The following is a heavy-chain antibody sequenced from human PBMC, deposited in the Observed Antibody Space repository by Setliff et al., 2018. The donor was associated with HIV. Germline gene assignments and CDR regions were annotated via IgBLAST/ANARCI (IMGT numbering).Heavy chain of an antibody. D-gene: IGHD5-18*01. Sequence: ETLSLTCSVSGASISSYYWSWIRQPPGKGLEWIGYVDYNGRTDYNPSLKSRVTISLDTSKNQVSLKLSSVAAADTAVYHCARGAYRDGYDYWGQGTLVTVSS. V-gene: IGHV4-59*01. CDR2: VDYNGRT. CDR1: GASISSYY. J-gene: IGHJ4*02. CDR3: ARGAYRDGYDY.